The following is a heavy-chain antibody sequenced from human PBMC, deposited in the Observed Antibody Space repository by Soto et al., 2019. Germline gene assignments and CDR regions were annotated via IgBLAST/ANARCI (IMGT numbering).Heavy chain of an antibody. Sequence: PVGSLRLSCAVSGFTFSSFNMNWVRQAPGKGLEWVSSITSSGTYIYYANSAKGRFTVSRDNAKNSLYLQMNSLRAEDTAVYYCARDLGGSSLYYFDYWGPGTLVTVSS. CDR3: ARDLGGSSLYYFDY. CDR2: ITSSGTYI. D-gene: IGHD1-26*01. CDR1: GFTFSSFN. V-gene: IGHV3-21*01. J-gene: IGHJ4*02.